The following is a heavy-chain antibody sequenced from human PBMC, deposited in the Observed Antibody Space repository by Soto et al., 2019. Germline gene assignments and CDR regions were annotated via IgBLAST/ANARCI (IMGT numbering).Heavy chain of an antibody. J-gene: IGHJ4*02. Sequence: HPVGSLRLSCAASGFTFSSYAMSWVRQAPGKGLEWVSAISGSGGSTYYADSVKGRFTISRDNSKNTLYLQMNSLRAEDTAVYYCAKHWYGDYTLIDYWGQGTLVTVSS. CDR2: ISGSGGST. CDR3: AKHWYGDYTLIDY. CDR1: GFTFSSYA. D-gene: IGHD4-17*01. V-gene: IGHV3-23*01.